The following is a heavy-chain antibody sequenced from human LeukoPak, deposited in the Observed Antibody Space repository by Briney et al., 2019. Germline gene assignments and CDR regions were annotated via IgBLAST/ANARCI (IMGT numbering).Heavy chain of an antibody. CDR1: GGSISSGDYY. J-gene: IGHJ2*01. D-gene: IGHD7-27*01. CDR2: IYYSGST. CDR3: ARGSWGVTDWYFDL. Sequence: SETLSLTCTVSGGSISSGDYYWSWIRQHPGKGLEWIGYIYYSGSTYYNPSLKSRVTISVDTSKNQFSLKLSSVTAADTAVYYCARGSWGVTDWYFDLWGRGTLVTVSS. V-gene: IGHV4-31*03.